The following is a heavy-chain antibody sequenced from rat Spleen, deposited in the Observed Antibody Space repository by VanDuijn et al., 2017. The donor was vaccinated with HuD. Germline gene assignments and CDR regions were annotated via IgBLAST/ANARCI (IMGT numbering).Heavy chain of an antibody. D-gene: IGHD1-12*02. CDR2: INFDGSAT. CDR3: ARYFHGTFYYFDY. Sequence: EVQLVESGGGLVQPGRSLKLSCAASGFTFSDFFMAWVRQAPTKGLEWVASINFDGSATDYPDSVKGRFTVSRDNAENTVSLQMNSLRSEDTATYYCARYFHGTFYYFDYWGQGVMVTVSS. J-gene: IGHJ2*01. CDR1: GFTFSDFF. V-gene: IGHV5-22*01.